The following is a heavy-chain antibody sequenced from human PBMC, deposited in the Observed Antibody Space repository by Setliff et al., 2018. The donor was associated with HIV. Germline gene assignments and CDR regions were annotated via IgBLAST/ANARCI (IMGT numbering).Heavy chain of an antibody. CDR2: ISWDGYNT. J-gene: IGHJ4*02. CDR1: GFTFDDYT. V-gene: IGHV3-43*01. D-gene: IGHD2-15*01. Sequence: GGSLRLSCAASGFTFDDYTMHWVRQAPGKAPEWVSLISWDGYNTYYADSVKGRFTISGDNSKNTLYLQMNSLRAEDTAVYYCAKCGGVTCYSASWYFDYWGQGTLVTVSS. CDR3: AKCGGVTCYSASWYFDY.